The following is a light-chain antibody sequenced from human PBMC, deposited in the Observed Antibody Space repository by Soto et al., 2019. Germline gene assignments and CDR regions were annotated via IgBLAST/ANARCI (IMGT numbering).Light chain of an antibody. CDR2: KAS. J-gene: IGKJ1*01. CDR3: QQYNSYWT. CDR1: QSISSW. V-gene: IGKV1-5*03. Sequence: DIQMTQSPSTLSASVGDRVTITCRASQSISSWLAWYQQKPGKAPKLLIYKASSLESGVPTRFSGSGSATEFTLTISSLQPDDFATDYCQQYNSYWTFGQGTKVAIK.